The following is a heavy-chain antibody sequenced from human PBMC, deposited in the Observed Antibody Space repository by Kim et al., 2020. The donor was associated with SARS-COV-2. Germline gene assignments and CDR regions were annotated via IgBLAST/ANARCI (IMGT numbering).Heavy chain of an antibody. CDR1: GGSTSSYY. CDR3: ARGGQFFDY. Sequence: SETLSHTCTVSGGSTSSYYWSWIRQPPGKGLEWIGYIYYSGSTNYNPSLKSRVTISVDMSKNQFSLKLSSVTAADTAVYYCARGGQFFDYWGQGTLVTVSS. CDR2: IYYSGST. V-gene: IGHV4-59*01. J-gene: IGHJ4*02.